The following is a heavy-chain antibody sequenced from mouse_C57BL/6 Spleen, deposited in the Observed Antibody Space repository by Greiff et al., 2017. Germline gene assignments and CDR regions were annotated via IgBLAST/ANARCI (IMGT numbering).Heavy chain of an antibody. CDR3: ARPGYYYGSSYVFDY. V-gene: IGHV5-17*01. Sequence: EVQLVESGGGLVKPGGSLKLSCAASGFTFSDYGMHWVRQAPEKGLEWVAYISSGSSTIYYADTVKGRFTISRDNAKNTLFLQMTSLRSEDTAMYYCARPGYYYGSSYVFDYWGQGTTLTVSS. D-gene: IGHD1-1*01. CDR2: ISSGSSTI. J-gene: IGHJ2*01. CDR1: GFTFSDYG.